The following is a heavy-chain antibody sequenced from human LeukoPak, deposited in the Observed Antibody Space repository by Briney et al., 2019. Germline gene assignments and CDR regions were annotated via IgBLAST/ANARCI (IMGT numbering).Heavy chain of an antibody. CDR2: IRSKANSYAT. V-gene: IGHV3-73*01. CDR1: GFTFSSSA. D-gene: IGHD4-17*01. CDR3: TRHTYGVYYFDY. J-gene: IGHJ4*02. Sequence: GGSLRLSCAASGFTFSSSAMHWVRQASGKGLEWVGRIRSKANSYATAYAASVKGRFTISRDDSKNTAYLQMNSLKTEDTAVYYCTRHTYGVYYFDYWGQGTLVTVSS.